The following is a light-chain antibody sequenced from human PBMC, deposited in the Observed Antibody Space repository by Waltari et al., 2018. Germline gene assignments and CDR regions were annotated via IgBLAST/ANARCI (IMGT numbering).Light chain of an antibody. V-gene: IGLV2-23*02. CDR3: SSYAGSSKGV. CDR2: AVS. Sequence: QSALTQPASVSGSPGQSITISCTGTSSDVGNYKRVSWYQQHPGKAPKLIIYAVSKRPSGVSSRFSGSKSGDMASLTISGLQPEDEAEYFCSSYAGSSKGVFGGGTKVTVL. J-gene: IGLJ2*01. CDR1: SSDVGNYKR.